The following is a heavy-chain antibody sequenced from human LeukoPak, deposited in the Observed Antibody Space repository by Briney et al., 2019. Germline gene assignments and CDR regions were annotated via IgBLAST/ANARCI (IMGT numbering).Heavy chain of an antibody. D-gene: IGHD6-19*01. J-gene: IGHJ2*01. V-gene: IGHV3-11*01. CDR1: GFSFDEYH. CDR2: ISHSGSTI. Sequence: PGGSLRLSCEASGFSFDEYHMSWIRQAPGKGLEWVSYISHSGSTIYYADSVKGRFTISRDNAKNSVFLQMNSLRAEATALYYCARDPKNASGWLWYSDLWGRGTLVVVSS. CDR3: ARDPKNASGWLWYSDL.